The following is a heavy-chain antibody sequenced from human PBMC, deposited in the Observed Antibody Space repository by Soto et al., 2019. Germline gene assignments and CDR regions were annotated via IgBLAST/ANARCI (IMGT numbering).Heavy chain of an antibody. CDR1: GFSFSSYA. CDR2: ISFSFVST. Sequence: LGGSLRLSCVASGFSFSSYAMNWVRQAPGKGLEWVSTISFSFVSTYYADSVQGRFTVSRDNSKNTLYLQMNSLRAEDTAVYYCASRTATVLSFKYWGPGNQVTVS. V-gene: IGHV3-23*01. J-gene: IGHJ4*02. CDR3: ASRTATVLSFKY. D-gene: IGHD2-8*01.